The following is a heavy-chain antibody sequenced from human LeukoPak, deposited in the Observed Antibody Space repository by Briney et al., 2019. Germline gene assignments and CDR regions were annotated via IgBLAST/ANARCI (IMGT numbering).Heavy chain of an antibody. CDR2: ISSSGSTI. J-gene: IGHJ4*02. Sequence: GGSLRLSCAASGFTFSDYYMGWIRQAPGKGLEWVSYISSSGSTIYYADSVKGRFTISRDNAKNSLYLQMNSLRAEDTAVYYCAREGPGIAAAGPSPPRYFDYWGQGTLVTVSS. V-gene: IGHV3-11*04. CDR1: GFTFSDYY. D-gene: IGHD6-13*01. CDR3: AREGPGIAAAGPSPPRYFDY.